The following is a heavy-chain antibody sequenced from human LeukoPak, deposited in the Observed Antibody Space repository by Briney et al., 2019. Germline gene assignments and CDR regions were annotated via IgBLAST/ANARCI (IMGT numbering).Heavy chain of an antibody. Sequence: PSETLSLTCTVSGGSISSYYWSWIRQPPGKGLEWIGYIYYSGSTNYNPSLKSRVTISVDTSKNQFSLKLSSVTAADTAVYYCAGTDLGYCSGGSCPFDYWGQETLVTVSS. CDR2: IYYSGST. J-gene: IGHJ4*02. CDR3: AGTDLGYCSGGSCPFDY. CDR1: GGSISSYY. D-gene: IGHD2-15*01. V-gene: IGHV4-59*01.